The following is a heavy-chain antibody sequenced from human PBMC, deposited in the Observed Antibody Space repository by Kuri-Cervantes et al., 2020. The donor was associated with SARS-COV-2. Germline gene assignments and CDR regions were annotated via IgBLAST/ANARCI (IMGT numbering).Heavy chain of an antibody. CDR3: ARRVVVVPAAIAGWFDP. J-gene: IGHJ5*02. CDR2: IYPGDSDT. V-gene: IGHV5-51*01. D-gene: IGHD2-2*01. Sequence: KVSCKGSGYSFTSYWIGWVRQMPGKGLEWMGIIYPGDSDTRYSPSFQGQVTNSADKSISTAYLQWSSLKASDTAMYYCARRVVVVPAAIAGWFDPWGQGTLVTVSS. CDR1: GYSFTSYW.